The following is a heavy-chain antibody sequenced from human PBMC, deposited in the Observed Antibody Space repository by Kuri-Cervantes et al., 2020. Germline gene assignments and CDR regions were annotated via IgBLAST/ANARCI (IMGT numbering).Heavy chain of an antibody. D-gene: IGHD5-18*01. J-gene: IGHJ4*02. Sequence: SETLSLTCTVSGGSISSYYWSWIRQPPGKGLEWIGYIYYSGSTYYNPSLKSRVTISADTSKNQFSLKLTSVTATDTAVYYCARRGYSYGNFDYWGQGTLVTVSS. CDR3: ARRGYSYGNFDY. CDR2: IYYSGST. CDR1: GGSISSYY. V-gene: IGHV4-59*08.